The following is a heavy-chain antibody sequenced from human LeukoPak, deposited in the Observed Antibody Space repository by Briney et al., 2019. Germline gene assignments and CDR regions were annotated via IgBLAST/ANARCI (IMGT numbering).Heavy chain of an antibody. CDR2: INGYNGNT. J-gene: IGHJ4*02. CDR1: GYTFTSYD. CDR3: GAACYAEGIDY. V-gene: IGHV1-18*01. D-gene: IGHD2-2*01. Sequence: ASVKVSCKASGYTFTSYDINWVRQATGQGLEWMGWINGYNGNTVYAQMFEGRVTLITDTSTTTAYMELTNLRSDDTAIYCSGAACYAEGIDYWGQGTLVTVSS.